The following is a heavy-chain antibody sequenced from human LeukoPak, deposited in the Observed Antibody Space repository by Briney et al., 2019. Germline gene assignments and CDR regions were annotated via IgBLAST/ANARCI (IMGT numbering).Heavy chain of an antibody. CDR2: IVGNGVST. Sequence: GGSLRLSCAASGFTFRNYAMSWVRQAPGKGLEWVSAIVGNGVSTYYADSVQGRFTISRDNSKNTLYLQMNSLRAQDTALYYCTKWGDYDGSTGYYDSDYWGQGTLVTVSS. V-gene: IGHV3-23*01. CDR1: GFTFRNYA. D-gene: IGHD3-9*01. J-gene: IGHJ4*02. CDR3: TKWGDYDGSTGYYDSDY.